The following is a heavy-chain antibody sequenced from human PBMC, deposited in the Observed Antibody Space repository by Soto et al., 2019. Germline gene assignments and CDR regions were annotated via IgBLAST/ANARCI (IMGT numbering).Heavy chain of an antibody. CDR1: GFKFSTFA. Sequence: GGSLRLSCAASGFKFSTFAMSWVRQAPGKGLEWVSSLGDSGTKTYYAASVRGRFIITGDNSKNTVDLQMNSLRAEDTAVYYCAKEFDTSGYYSYCYAMDVWGQGTTVTVSS. CDR3: AKEFDTSGYYSYCYAMDV. D-gene: IGHD3-22*01. CDR2: LGDSGTKT. J-gene: IGHJ6*02. V-gene: IGHV3-23*01.